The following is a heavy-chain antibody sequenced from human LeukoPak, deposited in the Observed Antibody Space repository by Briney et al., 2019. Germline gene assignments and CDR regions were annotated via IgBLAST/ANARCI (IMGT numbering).Heavy chain of an antibody. CDR2: VTSSGDGT. Sequence: GGSLRLSCAASGFTFSIYAMSWVRQAPGKGLQWVSSVTSSGDGTYYADSVKGRFTISRDNSENMLYLQMNSLRVEDTAVYFCAKDRPNYYGSNGHYYRRDGDYWGQGTLVTVSS. CDR1: GFTFSIYA. CDR3: AKDRPNYYGSNGHYYRRDGDY. D-gene: IGHD3-22*01. V-gene: IGHV3-23*01. J-gene: IGHJ4*02.